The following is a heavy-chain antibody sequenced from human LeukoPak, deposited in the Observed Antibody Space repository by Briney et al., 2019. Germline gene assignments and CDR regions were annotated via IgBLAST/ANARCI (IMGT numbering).Heavy chain of an antibody. D-gene: IGHD4/OR15-4a*01. CDR1: RFTFSSYS. CDR3: ARRAGAYSHPYDY. Sequence: GGSLRLSCAASRFTFSSYSMNWVRQAPGKGLEWVSSISSSSSYIYYADSVKGRFAISRDNSKNTLYLQMNSLRAEDTAVYYCARRAGAYSHPYDYWGQGTLVTVSS. CDR2: ISSSSSYI. V-gene: IGHV3-21*04. J-gene: IGHJ4*02.